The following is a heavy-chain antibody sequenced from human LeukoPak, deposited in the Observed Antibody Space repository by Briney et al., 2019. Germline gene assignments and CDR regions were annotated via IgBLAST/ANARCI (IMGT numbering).Heavy chain of an antibody. Sequence: SETLSLTCTVSGGSISSGGYSWSWIRQPPGKGLEWIGYIYYSGSTNYNPSLKSRVTISVDTSKNQFSLKLSSVTAADTAVYYCAREMGAAFDIWGQGTMVTVSS. CDR3: AREMGAAFDI. V-gene: IGHV4-61*08. CDR1: GGSISSGGYS. J-gene: IGHJ3*02. CDR2: IYYSGST. D-gene: IGHD3-16*01.